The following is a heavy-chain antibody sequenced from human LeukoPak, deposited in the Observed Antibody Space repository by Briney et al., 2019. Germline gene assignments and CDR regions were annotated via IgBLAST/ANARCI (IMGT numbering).Heavy chain of an antibody. CDR2: IGSSSSYT. V-gene: IGHV3-11*05. D-gene: IGHD3-10*01. Sequence: PGGSLRLSCAASGFTFSDYYMSWIRQAPGKGLEWVSFIGSSSSYTNYVDSVKGRFTISRDNAKNSLFLQMNSLRAEDTAVYYCARDLTLGDAFDIWGQGTMVTVSS. CDR1: GFTFSDYY. CDR3: ARDLTLGDAFDI. J-gene: IGHJ3*02.